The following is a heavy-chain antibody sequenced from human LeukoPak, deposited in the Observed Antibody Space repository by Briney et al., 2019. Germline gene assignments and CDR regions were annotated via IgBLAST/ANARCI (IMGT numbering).Heavy chain of an antibody. CDR2: INRGGST. Sequence: SETLSLTCAVYGGSFSGYFWSWIRQPPGKGLEWIGEINRGGSTNYNPSLKSRVTISVDTSKNQFSLRLNSVTAADTAVYYCARSDYHSGSNPFDYWGQGTLVTVSS. CDR1: GGSFSGYF. J-gene: IGHJ4*02. D-gene: IGHD1-26*01. V-gene: IGHV4-34*01. CDR3: ARSDYHSGSNPFDY.